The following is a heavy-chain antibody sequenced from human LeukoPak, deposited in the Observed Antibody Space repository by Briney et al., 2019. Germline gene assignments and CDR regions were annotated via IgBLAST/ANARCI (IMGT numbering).Heavy chain of an antibody. CDR1: GGSISSYY. D-gene: IGHD2-21*02. V-gene: IGHV4-59*01. CDR3: ARVSGVTSRYFDL. Sequence: PSETLSLTCTVSGGSISSYYWSWIRQPPGKGLEWIGYIYYSGSTNYNPSLKSRVTISVDTSKNQFSLKLSPVTAADTAVYYCARVSGVTSRYFDLWGRGTLVTVSS. J-gene: IGHJ2*01. CDR2: IYYSGST.